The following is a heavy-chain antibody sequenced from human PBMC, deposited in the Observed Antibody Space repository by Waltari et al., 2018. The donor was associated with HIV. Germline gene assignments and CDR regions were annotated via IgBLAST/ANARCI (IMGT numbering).Heavy chain of an antibody. CDR2: TYESGST. Sequence: QVHLQESGPGLVKPSETLSLTCTVSGGSISRFYWSWIRQSPGEGLEWIGYTYESGSTSYNPSLKSRATISVDTSKNQFSLRLQSVTAADTAVYFCARTSYYYDDSGYYRLYYFDYWGQGTLVTVSS. V-gene: IGHV4-59*01. D-gene: IGHD3-22*01. CDR3: ARTSYYYDDSGYYRLYYFDY. CDR1: GGSISRFY. J-gene: IGHJ4*02.